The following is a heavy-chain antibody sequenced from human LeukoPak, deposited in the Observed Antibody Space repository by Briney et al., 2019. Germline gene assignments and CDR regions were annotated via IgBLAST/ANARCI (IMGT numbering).Heavy chain of an antibody. CDR3: ARSITIFGVVDLGAFDI. V-gene: IGHV1-2*02. D-gene: IGHD3-3*01. Sequence: ASVKVSCKASGYTFTGYYMHWVRQAPGQGLEWMGWINPNSGGTNYAQKFQGRVTMTRDTSISTAYMELSRLRSDDTAVYYCARSITIFGVVDLGAFDIWGQGTMVTVSS. J-gene: IGHJ3*02. CDR1: GYTFTGYY. CDR2: INPNSGGT.